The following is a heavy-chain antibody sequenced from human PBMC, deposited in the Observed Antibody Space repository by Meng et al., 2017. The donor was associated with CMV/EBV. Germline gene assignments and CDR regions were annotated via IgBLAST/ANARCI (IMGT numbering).Heavy chain of an antibody. J-gene: IGHJ4*02. V-gene: IGHV3-30*04. D-gene: IGHD1-26*01. CDR1: GFTFSSYA. CDR2: ISDDGSNK. Sequence: LSCAASGFTFSSYAMHWVRQAPGKGLEWVTVISDDGSNKYYADSVKGRFTISRDNSKNTLYLQMNSLRAEDTAVYYCARGLSGSYFDYWGQGTLVTVS. CDR3: ARGLSGSYFDY.